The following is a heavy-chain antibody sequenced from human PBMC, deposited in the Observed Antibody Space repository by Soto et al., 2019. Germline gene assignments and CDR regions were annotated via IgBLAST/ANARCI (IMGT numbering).Heavy chain of an antibody. D-gene: IGHD1-20*01. Sequence: LRLSCAASGFTFSSYAMSWVRQAPGKGLEWVSAISGSGGSTYYADSVKGRFTISRDNSKNTLYLQMNSLRAEDTAVYYCAKGYNWNRTPFDYWGQGTLVTVSS. CDR3: AKGYNWNRTPFDY. V-gene: IGHV3-23*01. CDR1: GFTFSSYA. J-gene: IGHJ4*02. CDR2: ISGSGGST.